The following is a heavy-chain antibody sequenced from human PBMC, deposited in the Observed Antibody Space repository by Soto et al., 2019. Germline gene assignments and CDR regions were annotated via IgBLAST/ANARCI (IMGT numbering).Heavy chain of an antibody. Sequence: SQTLSLTCAISGDSVSSNSVAWNWIRQSPSRGLEWLGRTYYVSKWYNDYAESVKSRIIITPDTSKNQISLQLNSVTPEDTSVYYCALGKYTSGRNYYHGMDVWGQGTTVTVSS. CDR3: ALGKYTSGRNYYHGMDV. CDR1: GDSVSSNSVA. D-gene: IGHD6-19*01. CDR2: TYYVSKWYN. V-gene: IGHV6-1*01. J-gene: IGHJ6*02.